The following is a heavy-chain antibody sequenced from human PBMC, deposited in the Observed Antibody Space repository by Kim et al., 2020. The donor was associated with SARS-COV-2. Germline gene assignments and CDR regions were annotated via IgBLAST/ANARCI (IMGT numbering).Heavy chain of an antibody. CDR3: ATVELGVSGSFDY. V-gene: IGHV4-39*07. J-gene: IGHJ4*02. D-gene: IGHD1-1*01. Sequence: YNPCLKIRVTISVDTSKKQLSLMLGYVTAADTAVYYCATVELGVSGSFDYWGQGTLVTVSS.